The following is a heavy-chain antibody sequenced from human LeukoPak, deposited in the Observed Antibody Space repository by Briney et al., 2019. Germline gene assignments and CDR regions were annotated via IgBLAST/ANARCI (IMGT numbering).Heavy chain of an antibody. Sequence: GGSLRLSCAASGFTFSSYAMSWVRQAPGKGLEWVSAISGSGGSTYYADSVKGRFTISRDNSKNTLYLQMNSLRAEDTAVYYCAKLEMATQIWDYMGVWGKGTTVTVSS. CDR3: AKLEMATQIWDYMGV. CDR2: ISGSGGST. V-gene: IGHV3-23*01. CDR1: GFTFSSYA. D-gene: IGHD5-24*01. J-gene: IGHJ6*03.